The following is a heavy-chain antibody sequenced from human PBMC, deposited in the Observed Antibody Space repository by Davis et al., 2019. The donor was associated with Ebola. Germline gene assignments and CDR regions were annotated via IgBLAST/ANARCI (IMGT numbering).Heavy chain of an antibody. D-gene: IGHD3-10*01. CDR3: AKDGAEVLWFGETQYYFDY. Sequence: GESLKISCAASGFTFSSYSMNWVRQAPGKGLEWVSSISSSSSYIYYADSVKGRFTISRDNAKNSLYLQMNSLRAEDTAVYYCAKDGAEVLWFGETQYYFDYWGQGTLVTVSS. V-gene: IGHV3-21*01. CDR1: GFTFSSYS. CDR2: ISSSSSYI. J-gene: IGHJ4*02.